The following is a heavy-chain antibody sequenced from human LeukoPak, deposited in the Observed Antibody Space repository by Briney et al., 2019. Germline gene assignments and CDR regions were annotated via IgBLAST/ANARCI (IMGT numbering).Heavy chain of an antibody. J-gene: IGHJ4*02. V-gene: IGHV4-39*01. Sequence: PSETLSLTCTLSGDSISSRVSYWGWLRQPPGKGLEWIGSMYYSGSTYYNSSHKSRLTLSVDTSRNQFSLKLSSVTAADTAVYYCATTRAYSSNWYYYDYWGLGTLVTVSS. D-gene: IGHD6-13*01. CDR3: ATTRAYSSNWYYYDY. CDR2: MYYSGST. CDR1: GDSISSRVSY.